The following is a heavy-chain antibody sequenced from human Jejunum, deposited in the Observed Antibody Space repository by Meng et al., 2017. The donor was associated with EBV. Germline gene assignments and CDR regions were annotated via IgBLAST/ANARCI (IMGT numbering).Heavy chain of an antibody. D-gene: IGHD4-11*01. CDR3: ARMRNYNPNYFDY. V-gene: IGHV3-30-3*01. CDR2: ISYDGAKQ. Sequence: QVHLVESGGGVVQPGRSFRLSCAASGITFSSYVLHWVRQAPGKGLEWVALISYDGAKQYYADSVKGRFSISRDNSKNMLYLQMDSLRAEDTAVYYCARMRNYNPNYFDYWGQGTLVTVSS. J-gene: IGHJ4*02. CDR1: GITFSSYV.